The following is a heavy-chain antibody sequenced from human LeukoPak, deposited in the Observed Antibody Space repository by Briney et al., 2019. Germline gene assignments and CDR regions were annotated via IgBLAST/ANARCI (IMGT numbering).Heavy chain of an antibody. CDR3: ARAYCGGDCSFQH. CDR2: IYYSGST. D-gene: IGHD2-21*02. J-gene: IGHJ1*01. Sequence: PSETLSLTCTVSGGSISSNTYYWGWIRQPPGKGLEWIGSIYYSGSTYYNPSLKSRVTISVDTSKNQFSLKLSSVTAADTAAYYCARAYCGGDCSFQHWGQGTLVTVSS. V-gene: IGHV4-39*01. CDR1: GGSISSNTYY.